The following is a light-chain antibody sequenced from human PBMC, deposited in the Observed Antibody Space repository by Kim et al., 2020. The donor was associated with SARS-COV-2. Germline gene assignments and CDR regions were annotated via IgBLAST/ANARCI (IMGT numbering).Light chain of an antibody. CDR3: QQSHTTPLLT. J-gene: IGKJ4*01. Sequence: DIQMTQSPSSLAASVGDRVTIACRASQSIGTYLNWYQQKPGKAPKLLIFAASSLQSGVPSRFSGSGSGTDFTLTISSLQTEDFATYYCQQSHTTPLLTFGGGTKVDIK. CDR1: QSIGTY. V-gene: IGKV1-39*01. CDR2: AAS.